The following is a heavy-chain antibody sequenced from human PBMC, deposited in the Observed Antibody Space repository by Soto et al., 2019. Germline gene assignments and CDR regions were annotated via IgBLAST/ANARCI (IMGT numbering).Heavy chain of an antibody. Sequence: PSETLSLTCAVYGGSFSGYYWSWIRQPPGKGLEWIGEINHSGSTNYNPSLKSRVTISVDTSKNQFSLKLSSVTAADAAVYYCARGPTMVRGVIVEYYFDYWGQGTLVTVSS. CDR1: GGSFSGYY. J-gene: IGHJ4*02. CDR3: ARGPTMVRGVIVEYYFDY. D-gene: IGHD3-10*01. CDR2: INHSGST. V-gene: IGHV4-34*01.